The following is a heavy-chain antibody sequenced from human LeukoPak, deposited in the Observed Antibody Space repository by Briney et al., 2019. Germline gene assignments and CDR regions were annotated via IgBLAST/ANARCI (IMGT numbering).Heavy chain of an antibody. J-gene: IGHJ4*02. CDR2: IYYSGST. V-gene: IGHV4-59*08. CDR1: GGSISSYY. Sequence: PSETLSLTCTVSGGSISSYYWSWIRQPPGKGLEWIGYIYYSGSTNYNPSLKSRVTISVDTSKNQFSLKLSSVTAADTAVYYCARTVYYYDSSGYFSGSSTFDYWGQGTLVTVSS. CDR3: ARTVYYYDSSGYFSGSSTFDY. D-gene: IGHD3-22*01.